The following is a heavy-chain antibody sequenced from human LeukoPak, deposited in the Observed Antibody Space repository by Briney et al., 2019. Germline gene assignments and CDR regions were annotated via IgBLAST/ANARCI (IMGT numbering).Heavy chain of an antibody. CDR2: INHSGST. CDR3: ARVLSSRSWYIGFVSGWFDP. J-gene: IGHJ5*02. V-gene: IGHV4-39*07. Sequence: PSETLSLTCTVSGDSISNTNYYWGWIRQPPGKGLEWIGEINHSGSTNYNPSLKSRVTISVDTSKNQFSLKLSSVTAADTAVYYCARVLSSRSWYIGFVSGWFDPWGQGTLVTVSS. CDR1: GDSISNTNYY. D-gene: IGHD6-13*01.